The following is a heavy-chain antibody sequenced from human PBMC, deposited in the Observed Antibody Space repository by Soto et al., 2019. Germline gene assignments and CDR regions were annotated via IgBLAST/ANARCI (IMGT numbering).Heavy chain of an antibody. Sequence: QVHLVESGGDVVQPGRSLRLSCAASGFSFSIYSIHWVRQAPGKGLEWVAVIAYDGSDMYYGDSVKGRFTISRDNSKKTLYLQMNSLRPDDTAVYYCAKDPRGIVGAGAWLDSWGQGTLVIVSP. CDR3: AKDPRGIVGAGAWLDS. CDR1: GFSFSIYS. V-gene: IGHV3-30*18. D-gene: IGHD1-26*01. J-gene: IGHJ4*02. CDR2: IAYDGSDM.